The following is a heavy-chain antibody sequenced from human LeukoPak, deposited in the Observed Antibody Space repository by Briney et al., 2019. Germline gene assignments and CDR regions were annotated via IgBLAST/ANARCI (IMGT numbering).Heavy chain of an antibody. J-gene: IGHJ4*02. Sequence: SETLSLTCTVSGGSLSSHYWSWIRQPPGKGLEWIGYIYYSGSTNYNPSLKSRVTISVDTSKNQFSLKLSSVTASDTDVYYCARGRRFWEWLSDFDYWGQGTLVTVSS. D-gene: IGHD3-3*01. CDR2: IYYSGST. CDR3: ARGRRFWEWLSDFDY. V-gene: IGHV4-59*11. CDR1: GGSLSSHY.